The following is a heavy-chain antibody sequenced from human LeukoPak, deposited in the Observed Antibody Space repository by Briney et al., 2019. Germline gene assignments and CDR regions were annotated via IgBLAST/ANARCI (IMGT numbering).Heavy chain of an antibody. CDR3: ARALPRITIFGVVIKNRRKYNWFDP. Sequence: ASVKVSCKASGYTFTCYYMHWVRQAPGQGLEWMGIINPSGGSTSYAQKFQGRVTMTRDMSTSTVYMELSSLRSEDTAVYYCARALPRITIFGVVIKNRRKYNWFDPWGQGTLVTVSS. V-gene: IGHV1-46*01. J-gene: IGHJ5*02. CDR1: GYTFTCYY. CDR2: INPSGGST. D-gene: IGHD3-3*01.